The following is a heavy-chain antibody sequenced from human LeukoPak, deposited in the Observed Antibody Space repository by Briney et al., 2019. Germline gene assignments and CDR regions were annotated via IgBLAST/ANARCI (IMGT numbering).Heavy chain of an antibody. D-gene: IGHD3-3*01. CDR1: GFTFSNYA. CDR3: AKDFTANYDFWSGYPH. J-gene: IGHJ4*02. Sequence: GGSLRLSCAASGFTFSNYAMSWVRQAPGKGLDWVSAISGSGGSTYYADSVKGRFTISRDNSKNTLYLQMNSLGAEDTAVYYCAKDFTANYDFWSGYPHWGQGTLVTVSS. V-gene: IGHV3-23*01. CDR2: ISGSGGST.